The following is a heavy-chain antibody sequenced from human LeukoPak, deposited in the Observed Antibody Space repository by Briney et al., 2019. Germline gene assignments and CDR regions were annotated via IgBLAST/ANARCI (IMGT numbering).Heavy chain of an antibody. CDR1: GFTFSSYG. Sequence: GGSLRLSCAASGFTFSSYGMHRVRQAPGKGLEWVAVIWYDGSNKYYADSVKGRFTISRDNSKNTLYLQMNSLRAEDTAVYYCARVTGIGQAVDYWGQGTLVTVSS. D-gene: IGHD3-10*01. CDR2: IWYDGSNK. J-gene: IGHJ4*02. CDR3: ARVTGIGQAVDY. V-gene: IGHV3-33*01.